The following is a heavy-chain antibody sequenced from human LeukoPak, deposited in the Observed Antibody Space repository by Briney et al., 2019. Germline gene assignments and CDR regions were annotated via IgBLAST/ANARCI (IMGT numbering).Heavy chain of an antibody. CDR1: GFTFSSYG. CDR3: ARDDYGDY. V-gene: IGHV3-30*19. J-gene: IGHJ4*02. CDR2: ISYDGSNK. Sequence: GGSLRLSCAASGFTFSSYGMHWVRQAPGKGLEWVAVISYDGSNKYYADSVKGRFTIPRDNSKNTLYLQMNSLRAEDTAVYYCARDDYGDYWGQGTLVTVSS.